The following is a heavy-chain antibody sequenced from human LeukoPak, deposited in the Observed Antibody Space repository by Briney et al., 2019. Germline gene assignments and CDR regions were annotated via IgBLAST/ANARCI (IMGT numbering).Heavy chain of an antibody. V-gene: IGHV1-2*04. J-gene: IGHJ4*02. CDR1: GYTFTGYY. CDR3: ARGGASYYYDSSGYYQLGDY. D-gene: IGHD3-22*01. CDR2: INPNSGGT. Sequence: ASVKVSCKASGYTFTGYYMHWVRQAPGQGLEWMGWINPNSGGTNYAQKFQGWVTMTRDTSISTAYTELSRLRSDDTAVYYCARGGASYYYDSSGYYQLGDYWGQGTLVTVSS.